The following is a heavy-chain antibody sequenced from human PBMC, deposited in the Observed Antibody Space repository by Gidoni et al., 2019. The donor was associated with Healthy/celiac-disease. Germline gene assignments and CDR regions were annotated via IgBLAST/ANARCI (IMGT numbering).Heavy chain of an antibody. CDR1: GFPFSSYA. Sequence: VQLLESGGGLVQPGGSLRLSCAASGFPFSSYAMSWVRQAPGKGLEWVSAISGSGGSTYYADSVKGRFTISRDNSKNTLYLQMNSLRAEDTAVYYCAKAGQYSSSPFDLWGRGTLVTVSS. CDR2: ISGSGGST. V-gene: IGHV3-23*01. J-gene: IGHJ2*01. CDR3: AKAGQYSSSPFDL. D-gene: IGHD6-6*01.